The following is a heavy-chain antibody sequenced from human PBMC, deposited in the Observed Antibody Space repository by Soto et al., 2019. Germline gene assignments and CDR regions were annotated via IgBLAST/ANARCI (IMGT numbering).Heavy chain of an antibody. J-gene: IGHJ3*02. Sequence: GGSLRLSCVTSGFTFSNYWMTWVRQAPGKGLEWVANIKQDGSENFYVDSVKGRFTISRDNAKNSLYLQMNSLRAEDTAVYYCARDSGPRGYDAFDIWGQGTMVTVSS. CDR2: IKQDGSEN. CDR3: ARDSGPRGYDAFDI. D-gene: IGHD2-8*02. CDR1: GFTFSNYW. V-gene: IGHV3-7*04.